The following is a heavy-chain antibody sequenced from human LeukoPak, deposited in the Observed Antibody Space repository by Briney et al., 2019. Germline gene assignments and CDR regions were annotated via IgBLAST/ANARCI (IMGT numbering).Heavy chain of an antibody. J-gene: IGHJ4*02. D-gene: IGHD3-3*01. Sequence: PGGSLRLSCAASGFTFSDYYMSWIRQAPGKGLEWVSYISSSGSTIYYADSVKGRFTISRDNAKNSLYLQMNSLRAEDTAVYYCARGGTYYDFWSGYGDYFDYWGQGTLVTVSS. CDR1: GFTFSDYY. CDR2: ISSSGSTI. CDR3: ARGGTYYDFWSGYGDYFDY. V-gene: IGHV3-11*04.